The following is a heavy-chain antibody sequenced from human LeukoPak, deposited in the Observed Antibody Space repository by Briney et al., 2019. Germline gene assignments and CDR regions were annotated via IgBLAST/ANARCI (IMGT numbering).Heavy chain of an antibody. J-gene: IGHJ4*02. CDR3: ARGRSGMVIVY. CDR2: MSSDGNAM. D-gene: IGHD5-18*01. CDR1: GFTFTAYL. Sequence: GGSLRLSCAASGFTFTAYLIHWVRQAPGKGLEWVAVMSSDGNAMFYADSVKGRFTISRDNSKNTLYPQMNSLRAEDTAVYYCARGRSGMVIVYWGQGTLVTVSS. V-gene: IGHV3-30-3*01.